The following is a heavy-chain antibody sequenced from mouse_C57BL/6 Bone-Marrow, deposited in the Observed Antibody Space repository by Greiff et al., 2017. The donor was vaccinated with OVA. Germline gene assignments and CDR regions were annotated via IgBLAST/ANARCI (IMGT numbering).Heavy chain of an antibody. CDR2: IYPGDGDT. CDR1: GYAFSSSW. J-gene: IGHJ2*01. V-gene: IGHV1-82*01. D-gene: IGHD2-1*01. CDR3: ARRKWIYYVYFDY. Sequence: QVQLQQSGPELVKPGASVKISCKASGYAFSSSWMNWVKQRPGKGLEWIGRIYPGDGDTNYNGKFKGKATLTADKSSSTAYMQLSSLTSEDSAVYFCARRKWIYYVYFDYWGQGTTLTVSS.